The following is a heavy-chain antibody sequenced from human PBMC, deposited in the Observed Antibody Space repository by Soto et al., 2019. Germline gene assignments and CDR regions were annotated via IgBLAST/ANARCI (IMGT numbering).Heavy chain of an antibody. J-gene: IGHJ6*02. D-gene: IGHD3-9*01. Sequence: PSETLSLTCVVSGGSISSGGYSWSWIRQPPGKGLEWIGYIYYSGSTYYNPSLKSRVTISVDTSKNQFSLKLSSVTAADTAVYYCARDHYVYDILTGYGYYYGMDVWGQGTTVTVSS. CDR1: GGSISSGGYS. CDR2: IYYSGST. V-gene: IGHV4-30-2*05. CDR3: ARDHYVYDILTGYGYYYGMDV.